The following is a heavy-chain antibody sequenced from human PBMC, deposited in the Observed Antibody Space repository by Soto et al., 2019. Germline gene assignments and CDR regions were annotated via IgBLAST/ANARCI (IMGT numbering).Heavy chain of an antibody. CDR3: ARELGGTTVNTLFDH. J-gene: IGHJ4*02. CDR1: GYTFTRYY. V-gene: IGHV1-46*01. Sequence: ASVKVSCKASGYTFTRYYIHWGRKDTRQGLEWMGIVNPSGDNTNYAQKFRGRVTMTRDTSTNTVHMELSSLRSEDTAVYFCARELGGTTVNTLFDHWGQGTVVTVSS. D-gene: IGHD4-17*01. CDR2: VNPSGDNT.